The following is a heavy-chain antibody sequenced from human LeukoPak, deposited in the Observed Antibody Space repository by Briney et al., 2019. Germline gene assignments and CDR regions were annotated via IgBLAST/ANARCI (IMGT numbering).Heavy chain of an antibody. CDR3: VRVPYYYDSGSYHPRFFDY. Sequence: SETLSLTCAVSGHSISTGYYWGWIRQPPGKGLEWIGSIYHSGSTNYNPSLESRATISVDTSKNQFSLRLSSVTAADTAVYYCVRVPYYYDSGSYHPRFFDYWGQGTLVTVSS. D-gene: IGHD3-10*01. CDR1: GHSISTGYY. V-gene: IGHV4-38-2*01. J-gene: IGHJ4*02. CDR2: IYHSGST.